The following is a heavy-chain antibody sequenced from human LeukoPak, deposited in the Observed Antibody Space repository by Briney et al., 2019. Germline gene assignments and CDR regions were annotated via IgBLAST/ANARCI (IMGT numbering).Heavy chain of an antibody. V-gene: IGHV1-2*02. J-gene: IGHJ4*02. D-gene: IGHD1-26*01. CDR2: INPNSGGT. Sequence: ASVKVSCKASGYTFTGYYMHWVRQAPGQGLEWMGWINPNSGGTNYAQKFQGRVTMTRDTSISTAYMELSRLRSDDTAVYYCARVRGGIVGSTVDYWGQGTLVTVSS. CDR3: ARVRGGIVGSTVDY. CDR1: GYTFTGYY.